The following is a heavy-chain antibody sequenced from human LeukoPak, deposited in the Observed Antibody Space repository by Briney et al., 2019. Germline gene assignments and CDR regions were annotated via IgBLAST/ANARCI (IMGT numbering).Heavy chain of an antibody. CDR1: GFAFSSYA. V-gene: IGHV3-23*01. Sequence: GGSLRLSCAASGFAFSSYAMTWVRQAPGKGLEWVSAISTSGDNTYYADSVRGRFTISRDNSKNTLYLQMNSLRADDTAVYYCARKVYHRFDYWGQGTLVTVSS. CDR3: ARKVYHRFDY. J-gene: IGHJ4*02. D-gene: IGHD2-2*01. CDR2: ISTSGDNT.